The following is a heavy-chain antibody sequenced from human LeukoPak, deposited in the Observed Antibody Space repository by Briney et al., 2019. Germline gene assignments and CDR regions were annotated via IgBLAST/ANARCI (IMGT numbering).Heavy chain of an antibody. CDR2: ISGSGGTT. V-gene: IGHV3-23*01. J-gene: IGHJ4*02. CDR3: ATDGGLSRVADRGFDS. D-gene: IGHD3-16*01. Sequence: GGSLRLSCVVSGFTFNRCWMNWVRQAPGKGLEWVSAISGSGGTTYYADSVKGRFTISRDNSKNTLYLQMNSLGAEDTAVYYCATDGGLSRVADRGFDSWGQGTLVTVSS. CDR1: GFTFNRCW.